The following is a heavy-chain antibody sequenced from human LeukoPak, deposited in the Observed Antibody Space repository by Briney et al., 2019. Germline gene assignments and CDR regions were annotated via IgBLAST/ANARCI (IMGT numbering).Heavy chain of an antibody. V-gene: IGHV4-34*01. Sequence: SETLSLTCAVYGGSFSGYYWSWIRQPPGKGLEWIGEINHSGSTNYNPSLKSRVTISVDTSKNQFSLKLSSVTAADTAVYYCARGRSSGIQLWLRALYYYMDVWGKGTTVTVSS. CDR3: ARGRSSGIQLWLRALYYYMDV. CDR2: INHSGST. D-gene: IGHD5-18*01. J-gene: IGHJ6*03. CDR1: GGSFSGYY.